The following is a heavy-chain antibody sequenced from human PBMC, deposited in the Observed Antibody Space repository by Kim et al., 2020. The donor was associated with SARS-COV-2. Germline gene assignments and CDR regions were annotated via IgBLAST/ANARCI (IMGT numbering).Heavy chain of an antibody. J-gene: IGHJ5*02. CDR3: ARGRWAVADRCWFDP. D-gene: IGHD6-19*01. Sequence: SETLSLTCTVSGGSISSYYWSWIRQPPGKGLEWIGYIYYSGSTNYNPSLKSRVTISVDTSKNQFSLKLSSVTAADTAVYYCARGRWAVADRCWFDPWGQGTLVTVSS. CDR1: GGSISSYY. CDR2: IYYSGST. V-gene: IGHV4-59*01.